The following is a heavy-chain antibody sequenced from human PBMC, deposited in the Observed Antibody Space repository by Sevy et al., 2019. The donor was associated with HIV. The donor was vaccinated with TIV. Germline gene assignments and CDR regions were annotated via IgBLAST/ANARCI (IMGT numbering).Heavy chain of an antibody. D-gene: IGHD7-27*01. J-gene: IGHJ4*02. CDR1: GFTFSHYG. CDR2: IQYNGNNK. CDR3: ARDPLISLGADLFDY. Sequence: GGSLRLSCAASGFTFSHYGMHWVHQAPGKGLDWVTFIQYNGNNKNYADSVKGRFTISRDNSKNTLYLQMNSLRVEDTAIYYCARDPLISLGADLFDYWGQGTLVTVSS. V-gene: IGHV3-30*02.